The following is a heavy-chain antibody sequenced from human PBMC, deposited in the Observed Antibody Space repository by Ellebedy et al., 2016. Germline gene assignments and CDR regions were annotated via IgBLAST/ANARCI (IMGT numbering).Heavy chain of an antibody. CDR1: GFPFADAY. V-gene: IGHV3-15*01. D-gene: IGHD5-12*01. J-gene: IGHJ5*02. CDR3: ATGLDQFFSS. CDR2: VKRKVDGETT. Sequence: GESLKISXAVSGFPFADAYMSWVRQTPGKGLEWVGHVKRKVDGETTDYAAPVKGRFIISRDDSINTLFLQMNGLKTEDTAVYYCATGLDQFFSSWGQGTLVTVSS.